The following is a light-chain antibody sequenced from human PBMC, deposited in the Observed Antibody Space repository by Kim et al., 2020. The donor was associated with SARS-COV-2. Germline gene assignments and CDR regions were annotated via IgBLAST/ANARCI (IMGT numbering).Light chain of an antibody. CDR1: KLGDKY. CDR3: QAWDSSTAGV. J-gene: IGLJ1*01. CDR2: QDN. Sequence: SHELTQPPSVSVSPGQTASITCSGDKLGDKYACWYQQKPGQSPVLVIYQDNKRPSGIPERFSGSNSGNTATLTISGTQAMDEADYYCQAWDSSTAGVFGTGTKVTVL. V-gene: IGLV3-1*01.